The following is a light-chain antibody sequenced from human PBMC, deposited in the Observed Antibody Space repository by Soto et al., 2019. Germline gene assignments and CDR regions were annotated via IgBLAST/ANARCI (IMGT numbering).Light chain of an antibody. Sequence: EIVMTQSPATLSLSPGERATLSCRASHSVSSNLAWYQQKPGQSPRLLIFGASTRATGIPARFSGSGSGTEFTLTISSLQSEDFAVYYCQQYNSWPPVTFGGGTKVDI. V-gene: IGKV3-15*01. J-gene: IGKJ4*01. CDR3: QQYNSWPPVT. CDR2: GAS. CDR1: HSVSSN.